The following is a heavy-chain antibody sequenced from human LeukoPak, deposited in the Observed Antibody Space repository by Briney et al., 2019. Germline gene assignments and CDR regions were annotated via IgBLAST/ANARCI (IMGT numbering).Heavy chain of an antibody. D-gene: IGHD3-10*02. J-gene: IGHJ6*04. CDR2: ISGNGGST. CDR1: GFTFSGYA. V-gene: IGHV3-23*01. Sequence: GGSLRLSCAASGFTFSGYAMSWVRQAPGKGLEWVSAISGNGGSTYYADSVKGRFTISRDNSKNTLYLQMNSLRAEDTAVYYCAELGITMIGGVWGKGTTVTISS. CDR3: AELGITMIGGV.